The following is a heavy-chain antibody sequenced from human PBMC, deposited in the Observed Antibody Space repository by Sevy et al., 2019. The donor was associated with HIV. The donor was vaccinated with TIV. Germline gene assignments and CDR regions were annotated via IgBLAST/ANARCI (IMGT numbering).Heavy chain of an antibody. D-gene: IGHD2-8*01. J-gene: IGHJ5*02. CDR2: IYHLGST. CDR3: AREAGYCSNGVCYTGWFDP. CDR1: GGSVSSDNYY. V-gene: IGHV4-31*11. Sequence: SETLSLTCAVSGGSVSSDNYYWTWIRQHPGKGLEWIGYIYHLGSTSSNPSLKSRVTISVDTSKNQFSVKLRSVTAADTAVYFCAREAGYCSNGVCYTGWFDPWGQGTLVNVSS.